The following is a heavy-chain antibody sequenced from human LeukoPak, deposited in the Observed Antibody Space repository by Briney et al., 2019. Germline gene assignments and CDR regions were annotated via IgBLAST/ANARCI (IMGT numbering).Heavy chain of an antibody. CDR3: ARHLMAVAGWKFDY. CDR2: IYYSGST. D-gene: IGHD6-19*01. CDR1: GGSISSSSYY. V-gene: IGHV4-39*01. J-gene: IGHJ4*02. Sequence: PSETLSLTCTVSGGSISSSSYYWGWIRQPPGKGLEWIGSIYYSGSTYYNPSLKSRVTISADTSKNQFSLKLSSVTAADTAVYYCARHLMAVAGWKFDYWGQGTLVTVSS.